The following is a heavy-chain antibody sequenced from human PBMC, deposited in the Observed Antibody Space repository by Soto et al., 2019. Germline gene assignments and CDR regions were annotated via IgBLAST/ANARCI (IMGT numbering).Heavy chain of an antibody. CDR1: GGSFSGYY. J-gene: IGHJ3*02. Sequence: QVQLQQWGAGLLKPSETLSLTCAVYGGSFSGYYWSWIRQPPGKGLEWIGEINHSGSTNYNPSLKSRVTISVDTSKNQFSLKLSSVTAADTAVYYCARGIWRRYSSSWSGPIGDAFDIWGQGTMVTVSS. CDR2: INHSGST. V-gene: IGHV4-34*01. D-gene: IGHD6-13*01. CDR3: ARGIWRRYSSSWSGPIGDAFDI.